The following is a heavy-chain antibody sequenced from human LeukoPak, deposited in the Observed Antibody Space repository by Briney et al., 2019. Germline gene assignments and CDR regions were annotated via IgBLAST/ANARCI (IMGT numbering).Heavy chain of an antibody. V-gene: IGHV4-59*01. D-gene: IGHD3/OR15-3a*01. Sequence: KPSETLSLTCTVSGGSISSYYWSWIRQPPGKGLEWIGYIYYSGSTNYNPSLKSRVTISVDTSKNQFSLKLSSVTAADTAVYYCARVGTDPLQTLDYWGQGTLVTVSS. CDR1: GGSISSYY. CDR2: IYYSGST. J-gene: IGHJ4*02. CDR3: ARVGTDPLQTLDY.